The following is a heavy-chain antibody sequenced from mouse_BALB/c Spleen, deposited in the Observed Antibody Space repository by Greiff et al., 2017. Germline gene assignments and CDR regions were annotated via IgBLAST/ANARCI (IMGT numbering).Heavy chain of an antibody. CDR2: ISSGSSTI. CDR3: ARSGYYDYLDY. V-gene: IGHV5-17*02. Sequence: EVQRVESGGGLVQPGGSRKLSCAASGFTFSSFGMHWVRQAPEKGLEWVAYISSGSSTIYYADTVKGRFTISRDNPKNTLFLQMTSLRSEDTAMYYCARSGYYDYLDYWGQGTTLTVSS. D-gene: IGHD2-4*01. J-gene: IGHJ2*01. CDR1: GFTFSSFG.